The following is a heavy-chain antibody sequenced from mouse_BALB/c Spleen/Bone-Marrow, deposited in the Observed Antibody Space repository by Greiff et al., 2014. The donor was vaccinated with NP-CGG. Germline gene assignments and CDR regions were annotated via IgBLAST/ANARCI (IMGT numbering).Heavy chain of an antibody. Sequence: QVQLQQSGAELARPGASVKMSCKASAYTFTDYTVHWVKQRPGQGLEWIGYINTGSGYTNYNQIFKDKATLTADKSSSTDYMQLSCLTSEVSAGYYCARRVTCRATSYAMDYWGQGNSVTVSS. D-gene: IGHD3-1*01. CDR1: AYTFTDYT. CDR2: INTGSGYT. V-gene: IGHV1-4*01. J-gene: IGHJ4*01. CDR3: ARRVTCRATSYAMDY.